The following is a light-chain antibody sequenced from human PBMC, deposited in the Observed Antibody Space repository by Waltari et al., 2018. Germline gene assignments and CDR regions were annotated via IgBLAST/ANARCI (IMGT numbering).Light chain of an antibody. J-gene: IGLJ1*01. V-gene: IGLV2-23*01. CDR2: AGS. Sequence: QSALTQPASVSGSPGQSITISCTGTSSDVGNYNLFPWYQQHPGKAPKLMISAGSKRPSGVSNRFSGSKSGNTASLTISGLQAEDEADYYCCSYAGSSTYVFGTGTKVTVL. CDR3: CSYAGSSTYV. CDR1: SSDVGNYNL.